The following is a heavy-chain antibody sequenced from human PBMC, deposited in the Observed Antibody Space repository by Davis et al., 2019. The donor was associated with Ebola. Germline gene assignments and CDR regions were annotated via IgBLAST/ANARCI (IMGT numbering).Heavy chain of an antibody. J-gene: IGHJ4*02. V-gene: IGHV3-64D*06. Sequence: GGSLRLSCAASGFTFSSYAMHWVRQAPGKGLEYVSAISSNGGSTYYADSVKGRFTISRDNSKNTLYLQMSSLRAEDTAVYYCVKDGPLWFGEHDYWGQGTLVTVSS. CDR3: VKDGPLWFGEHDY. CDR2: ISSNGGST. D-gene: IGHD3-10*01. CDR1: GFTFSSYA.